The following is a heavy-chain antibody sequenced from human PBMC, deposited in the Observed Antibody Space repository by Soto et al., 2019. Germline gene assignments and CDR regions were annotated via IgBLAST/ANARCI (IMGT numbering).Heavy chain of an antibody. CDR2: ISANGGTT. Sequence: GSLRLSCAGSGFTFRSYGMSWARQAPGKGLEWVAGISANGGTTFYADSVKGRFTISRDNSNSTLYLQMNSLRRDDTAVYYCAEQWLVRYWGQGTLVTVSS. CDR1: GFTFRSYG. J-gene: IGHJ4*02. V-gene: IGHV3-23*01. CDR3: AEQWLVRY. D-gene: IGHD6-19*01.